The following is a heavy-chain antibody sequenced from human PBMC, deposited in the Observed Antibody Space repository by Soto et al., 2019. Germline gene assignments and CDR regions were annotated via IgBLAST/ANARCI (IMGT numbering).Heavy chain of an antibody. Sequence: QVQLVQSGAEVKKPGASVKVSCKASGYSFSGYGIHWVRQAPGQRPEWMGWISAGNGITKFSQQFQGRVAIMRDISASTAYMELSSLTSGDTAVYFCARRGITGTNTYYYGLDVWGQGTAVTVSS. CDR2: ISAGNGIT. D-gene: IGHD1-20*01. J-gene: IGHJ6*02. CDR3: ARRGITGTNTYYYGLDV. V-gene: IGHV1-3*01. CDR1: GYSFSGYG.